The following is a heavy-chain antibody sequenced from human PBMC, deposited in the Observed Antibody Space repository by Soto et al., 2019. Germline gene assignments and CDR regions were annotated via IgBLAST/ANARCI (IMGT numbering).Heavy chain of an antibody. J-gene: IGHJ4*02. V-gene: IGHV4-39*01. Sequence: QLQLQESGPGLVKPSETLSLTCTVSGGSISSSSYYWGWIRQAPGKGLEWIGRIYYSGSTYYNPSIKSRITISVDTSNNQSSLKLSSVTAADTAVYYCARHIDYWGQGTLVTVSS. CDR1: GGSISSSSYY. CDR3: ARHIDY. CDR2: IYYSGST.